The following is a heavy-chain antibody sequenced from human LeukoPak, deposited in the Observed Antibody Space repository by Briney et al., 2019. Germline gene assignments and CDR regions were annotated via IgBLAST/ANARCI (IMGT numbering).Heavy chain of an antibody. CDR1: GGTFSNYA. V-gene: IGHV1-69*13. J-gene: IGHJ5*02. CDR2: IIPVFDTP. CDR3: ARDNWFDP. Sequence: SVKVSCKTSGGTFSNYAISWVRQAPGQGLEWMGGIIPVFDTPIYAQNFQGRVTITADGSTSTVYMELSSLRSEDTAVYYCARDNWFDPWGQGTLVTVSS.